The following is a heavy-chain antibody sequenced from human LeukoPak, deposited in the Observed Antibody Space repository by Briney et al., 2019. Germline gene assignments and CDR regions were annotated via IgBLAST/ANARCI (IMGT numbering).Heavy chain of an antibody. V-gene: IGHV3-30*04. CDR2: ISYDGNNQ. CDR1: GFTFRSYA. CDR3: AKDAGDQGYFDY. J-gene: IGHJ4*02. D-gene: IGHD3-16*01. Sequence: PGRSLRLSCAASGFTFRSYAMHWVRLAPGTGLEWVSFISYDGNNQYYADSVKGRFTISRDNSKNTLYLQMNSLRTEDTAVYYCAKDAGDQGYFDYWGQGTLVTVSS.